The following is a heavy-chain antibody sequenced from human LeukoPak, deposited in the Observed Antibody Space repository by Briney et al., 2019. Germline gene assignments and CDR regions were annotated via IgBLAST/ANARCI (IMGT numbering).Heavy chain of an antibody. CDR2: VYYTGST. D-gene: IGHD3-22*01. Sequence: SETLSLTCTVSGGSISSYYWSWIPQPPGKGLEWIGYVYYTGSTNYNPSLNSRVTMSIDTSKNQFSLRPSSVTAADTAVYYCARVVGFYDSSAFDLWGQGTLVTVSS. V-gene: IGHV4-59*01. CDR3: ARVVGFYDSSAFDL. J-gene: IGHJ5*02. CDR1: GGSISSYY.